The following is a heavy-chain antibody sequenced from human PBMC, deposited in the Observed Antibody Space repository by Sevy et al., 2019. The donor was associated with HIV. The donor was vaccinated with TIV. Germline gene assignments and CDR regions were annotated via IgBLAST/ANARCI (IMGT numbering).Heavy chain of an antibody. J-gene: IGHJ5*02. CDR3: ARGYCGGGSCTAFDP. CDR2: MYSGGSP. D-gene: IGHD2-15*01. Sequence: GGSLRLSCAASGFSISNNYTAWVRQAPGKGLEWVSVMYSGGSPYYADSVKARFALARDMSKNTVYLQMNSLRAEDTAVYYCARGYCGGGSCTAFDPWGQGTLVTVSS. CDR1: GFSISNNY. V-gene: IGHV3-66*01.